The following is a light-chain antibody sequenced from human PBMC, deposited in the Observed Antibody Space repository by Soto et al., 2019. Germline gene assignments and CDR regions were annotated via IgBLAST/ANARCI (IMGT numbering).Light chain of an antibody. CDR2: GNN. V-gene: IGLV1-40*01. CDR1: SSNTGAGYD. Sequence: QTVVTQPPSVSGAPGQRVTISCTGSSSNTGAGYDVHWYQQLPGTAPKLLIYGNNNRPSGVPDRFSGSKSGTSASLAITGLQAEDEADYYCQSYDNSLGVVFGGGTKVTVL. J-gene: IGLJ2*01. CDR3: QSYDNSLGVV.